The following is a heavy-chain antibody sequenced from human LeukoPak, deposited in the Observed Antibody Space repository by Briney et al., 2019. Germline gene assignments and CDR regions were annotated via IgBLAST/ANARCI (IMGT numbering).Heavy chain of an antibody. V-gene: IGHV3-49*04. Sequence: GRSLRLSCTASGFTFGDYAMSWVRQAPGKGLEWVGFIRSKAYGGTTECAASVKGRFTISRDDSKSIAYLQMNSLKTEDTAVYYCTRGGYGDYGFDYWGQGTLVTVSS. CDR1: GFTFGDYA. J-gene: IGHJ4*02. CDR3: TRGGYGDYGFDY. D-gene: IGHD4-17*01. CDR2: IRSKAYGGTT.